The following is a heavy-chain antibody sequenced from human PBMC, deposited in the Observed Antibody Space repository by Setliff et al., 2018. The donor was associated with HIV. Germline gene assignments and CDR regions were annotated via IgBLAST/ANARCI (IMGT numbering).Heavy chain of an antibody. CDR3: MRGRSITIFGVAYFDF. Sequence: SETLSLTCTVSGGSIGSFFWSWIRQPPGTGLEWIGHISYSGSTNYNPSLKSRVTISVDMSNNQFSLKVTSVTAADTAVYYCMRGRSITIFGVAYFDFWGQGTQVTVSS. CDR1: GGSIGSFF. V-gene: IGHV4-59*08. CDR2: ISYSGST. J-gene: IGHJ4*02. D-gene: IGHD3-3*01.